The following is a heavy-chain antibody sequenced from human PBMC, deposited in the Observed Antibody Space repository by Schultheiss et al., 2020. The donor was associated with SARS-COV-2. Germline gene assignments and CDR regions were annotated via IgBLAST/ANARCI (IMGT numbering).Heavy chain of an antibody. CDR1: GGSISSYY. CDR2: IYYSGST. D-gene: IGHD3-3*01. CDR3: ASDFWSGYWGNWFDP. Sequence: SQTLSLTCTVSGGSISSYYWSWIRQPPGKGLEWIGSIYYSGSTNYNPSLKSRVTMSVDTSKNQFSLKLSSVTAADTAVYYCASDFWSGYWGNWFDPWGQGTLVTVSS. J-gene: IGHJ5*02. V-gene: IGHV4-59*12.